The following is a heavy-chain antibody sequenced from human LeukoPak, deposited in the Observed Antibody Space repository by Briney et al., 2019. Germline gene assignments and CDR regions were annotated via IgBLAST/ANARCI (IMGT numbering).Heavy chain of an antibody. Sequence: GGSLRLSCAASGFTFDDYAMHWIRQAPEKALEWVSGITWNGGVIGYADSVKGRFTISRDNAKDSLYLQMGSLTDDDTAFYYCAKGSQSTGGRFDPWGQGTLVIVSS. V-gene: IGHV3-9*01. CDR3: AKGSQSTGGRFDP. D-gene: IGHD1-1*01. J-gene: IGHJ5*02. CDR1: GFTFDDYA. CDR2: ITWNGGVI.